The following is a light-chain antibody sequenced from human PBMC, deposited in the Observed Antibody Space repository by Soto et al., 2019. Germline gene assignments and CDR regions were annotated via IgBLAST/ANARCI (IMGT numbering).Light chain of an antibody. CDR3: LQDYNDPFS. V-gene: IGKV1-6*01. CDR2: GIS. CDR1: QGIGRE. J-gene: IGKJ2*03. Sequence: AIQMTQSPSSLSASVGDRVTITCRASQGIGRELGWYQQKPGRAPKLLIYGISTLEPCVQSRFSGSGSGTDFTLTISSLQPEDFATYCCLQDYNDPFSFGQGTKVEIK.